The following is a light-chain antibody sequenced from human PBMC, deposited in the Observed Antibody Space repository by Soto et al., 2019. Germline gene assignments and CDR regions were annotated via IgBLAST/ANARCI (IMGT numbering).Light chain of an antibody. Sequence: EIVLTQSPATLSLSPGERATLSCRASQSVSTYLAWYQQKPGQAPRLLIYDASNRATGIPARFSGSGSGTDFTLTFSSLEPEDFAVYYCQQYNNWPPLLTFGGGTKVDIK. CDR3: QQYNNWPPLLT. CDR2: DAS. CDR1: QSVSTY. V-gene: IGKV3-11*01. J-gene: IGKJ4*01.